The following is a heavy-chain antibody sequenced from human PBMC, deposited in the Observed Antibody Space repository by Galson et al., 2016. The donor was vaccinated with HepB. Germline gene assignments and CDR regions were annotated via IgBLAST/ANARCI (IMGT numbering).Heavy chain of an antibody. CDR2: LNPHNPHNGGT. V-gene: IGHV1-2*02. J-gene: IGHJ4*02. Sequence: SVKVSCKASGYTFTDYYIHWVRQAPGQGPEWMGWLNPHNPHNGGTSYAQKFQGRVTMTSDTYISTAYMELSRLTSDETAVYYCVRGASGSYSLATGDYWGQGTLVTVSS. CDR3: VRGASGSYSLATGDY. D-gene: IGHD3-10*01. CDR1: GYTFTDYY.